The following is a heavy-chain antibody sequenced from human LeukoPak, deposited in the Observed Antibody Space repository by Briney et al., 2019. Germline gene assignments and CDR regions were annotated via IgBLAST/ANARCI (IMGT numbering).Heavy chain of an antibody. J-gene: IGHJ3*02. CDR2: IYHSGST. D-gene: IGHD4-17*01. Sequence: PSETLSLTCTVSGYSISSGYYWGWIRQPPGKGLEWIGSIYHSGSTYYNPSLKSRVTISVDTSKNQFSLKLSSVTAADTAVYYCARSPTVTGDAFDIWGQGTMVTVSS. CDR3: ARSPTVTGDAFDI. V-gene: IGHV4-38-2*02. CDR1: GYSISSGYY.